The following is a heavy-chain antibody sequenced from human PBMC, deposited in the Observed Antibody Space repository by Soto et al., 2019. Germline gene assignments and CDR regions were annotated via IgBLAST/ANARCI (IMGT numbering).Heavy chain of an antibody. Sequence: EVQLVESGGGLVQPGGSLRLSCAASVFTFNSHTMNWVRQAPGKGLEWLSYISDSSVSIYYADSVKGRFTVSRDNAKNSLYLQMNSLRAEDTAVYYCTRELGATGYWGQGTLVTVSS. CDR1: VFTFNSHT. CDR2: ISDSSVSI. J-gene: IGHJ4*02. CDR3: TRELGATGY. V-gene: IGHV3-48*04. D-gene: IGHD1-26*01.